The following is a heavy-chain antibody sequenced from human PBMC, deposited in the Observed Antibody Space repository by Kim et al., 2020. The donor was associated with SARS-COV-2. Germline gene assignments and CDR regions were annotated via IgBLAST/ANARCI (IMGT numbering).Heavy chain of an antibody. Sequence: SETLSLTCAVYGGSFSGYYWSWIRQPPGKGLEWIGEINHSGSTNYNPSLKSRVTISVDTSKNQFSLKLSSVTAADTAVYYCARAVSLQLEKYSYYYGMDVWGQGTTVTVSS. D-gene: IGHD6-13*01. CDR3: ARAVSLQLEKYSYYYGMDV. CDR2: INHSGST. CDR1: GGSFSGYY. J-gene: IGHJ6*02. V-gene: IGHV4-34*01.